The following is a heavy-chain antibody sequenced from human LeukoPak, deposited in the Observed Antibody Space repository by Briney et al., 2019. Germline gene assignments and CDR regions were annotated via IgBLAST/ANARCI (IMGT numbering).Heavy chain of an antibody. CDR2: IYWNEDR. CDR1: GFSLSPSGMG. J-gene: IGHJ3*02. Sequence: SGPTTVNPTQTLTLTCTFSGFSLSPSGMGVGWIRQPPGKALEWLAIIYWNEDRRYSPSLKSRLTIKKDTSINQVVLTMTNMDPVDTATYYCAQYPDYGGDYDAFDIWGHGTMVTVSS. V-gene: IGHV2-5*01. D-gene: IGHD4-23*01. CDR3: AQYPDYGGDYDAFDI.